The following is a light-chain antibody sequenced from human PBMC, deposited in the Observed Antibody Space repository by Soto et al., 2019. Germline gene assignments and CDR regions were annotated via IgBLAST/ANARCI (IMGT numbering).Light chain of an antibody. CDR1: QSISSY. CDR2: AAS. V-gene: IGKV1-39*01. CDR3: QQSYSIPRT. J-gene: IGKJ3*01. Sequence: DIQMTQSPSSLSASVGDRVTITCRASQSISSYLNWYQQKPGKAPRLLIFAASRLQSGVPSRSSGSGSGTDFTLTISSLQPEDFATYHCQQSYSIPRTFGPGTKVDI.